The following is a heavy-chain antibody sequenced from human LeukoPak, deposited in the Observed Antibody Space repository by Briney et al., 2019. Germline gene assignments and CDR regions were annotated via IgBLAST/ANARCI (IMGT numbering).Heavy chain of an antibody. J-gene: IGHJ5*02. CDR3: ASKGYCSSTSCYGFDP. Sequence: ASVKVSCKASGYTFTVYYMHWVRQAPGQGLEWMGGINPNSGGTNYAQKFQGRVTMTRDTPISTAYMELSRLRSDDTAVYYCASKGYCSSTSCYGFDPWGQGTLVTVSS. V-gene: IGHV1-2*02. CDR1: GYTFTVYY. CDR2: INPNSGGT. D-gene: IGHD2-2*01.